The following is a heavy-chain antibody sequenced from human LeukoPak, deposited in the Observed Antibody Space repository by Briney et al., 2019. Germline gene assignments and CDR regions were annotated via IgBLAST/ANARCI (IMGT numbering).Heavy chain of an antibody. CDR3: ARLGSSWYFDDY. CDR2: IYYSGST. Sequence: SETLSLTCTVSGGSISSSSYYWGWIRQPPGKGLEWIGSIYYSGSTYYNPSLKSRVTISVDTSKNQFSLKLSSVTAADTAVYYCARLGSSWYFDDYRGQGTLVTVSS. CDR1: GGSISSSSYY. V-gene: IGHV4-39*07. J-gene: IGHJ4*02. D-gene: IGHD6-13*01.